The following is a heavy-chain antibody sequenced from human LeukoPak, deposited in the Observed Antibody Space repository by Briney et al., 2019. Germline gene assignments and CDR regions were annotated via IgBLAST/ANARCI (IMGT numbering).Heavy chain of an antibody. D-gene: IGHD1-1*01. CDR2: IYTSGTT. CDR1: GGSISSYY. J-gene: IGHJ3*02. Sequence: SETLSLTCTVSGGSISSYYWSWIRQPAGKGLEWIGRIYTSGTTHYNPSLKSRVTMSVDTSKNQFSLKLSSVTAADTAVYYCARATKRQLLGAFDIWGQGTMVTVSS. CDR3: ARATKRQLLGAFDI. V-gene: IGHV4-4*07.